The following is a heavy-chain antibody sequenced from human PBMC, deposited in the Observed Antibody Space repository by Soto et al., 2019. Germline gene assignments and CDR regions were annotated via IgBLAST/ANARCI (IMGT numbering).Heavy chain of an antibody. CDR1: GFAFNNKW. CDR3: ARGGAMGVDY. D-gene: IGHD1-26*01. CDR2: IDGAAATT. V-gene: IGHV3-74*01. J-gene: IGHJ4*02. Sequence: GGSLRLSCTASGFAFNNKWMHWVRQAPGKGLVWLSRIDGAAATTNYADSVKGRFTVSRDNAKNIVFLHVNGLTDEDTAVYYCARGGAMGVDYWGQGTLVTVSS.